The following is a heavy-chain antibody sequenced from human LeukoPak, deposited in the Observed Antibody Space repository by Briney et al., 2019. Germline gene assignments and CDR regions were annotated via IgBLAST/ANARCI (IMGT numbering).Heavy chain of an antibody. Sequence: GGSLRLSCVASGFTFSSYWMHWVRQAPWKGLVWVSRINSDGSTTTYADSVRGRFTISRDNAKHTLYLQMNSLRAEDTAVYYCERGGFDTIGFDYWGQGTVVTVSS. V-gene: IGHV3-74*01. J-gene: IGHJ4*02. CDR2: INSDGSTT. D-gene: IGHD3-10*01. CDR1: GFTFSSYW. CDR3: ERGGFDTIGFDY.